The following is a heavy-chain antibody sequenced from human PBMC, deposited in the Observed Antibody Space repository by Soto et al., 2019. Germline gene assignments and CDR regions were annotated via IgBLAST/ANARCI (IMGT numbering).Heavy chain of an antibody. CDR3: VRQGIGRLHGLVDV. CDR1: GGSIDGYN. CDR2: VYDNGDS. D-gene: IGHD5-12*01. V-gene: IGHV4-59*08. Sequence: QVQLQESGPGLVKPSETLSLTCTVSGGSIDGYNCAWIRQSPGKALEWVGYVYDNGDSGYNPSLKSRVTLSMDTSKSQFSLQLRSVTAADTAVYYSVRQGIGRLHGLVDVWGRGTTVTVSS. J-gene: IGHJ6*02.